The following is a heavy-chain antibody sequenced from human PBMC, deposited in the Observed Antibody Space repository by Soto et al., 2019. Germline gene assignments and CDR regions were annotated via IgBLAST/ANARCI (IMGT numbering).Heavy chain of an antibody. J-gene: IGHJ4*02. CDR2: ISYDGSNK. D-gene: IGHD6-19*01. V-gene: IGHV3-30*18. CDR3: AKDSSGWYRFFDY. Sequence: GGSLRLSCAASGFTFSSYGMHWVRQSPGKGLEWVAVISYDGSNKYYADSVKGRFTISRDNSKNTLYLQMNSLRAEDTAVYYCAKDSSGWYRFFDYWGQGTLVTVSS. CDR1: GFTFSSYG.